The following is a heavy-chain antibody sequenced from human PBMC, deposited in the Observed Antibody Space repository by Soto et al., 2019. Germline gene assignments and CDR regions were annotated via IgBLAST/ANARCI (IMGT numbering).Heavy chain of an antibody. J-gene: IGHJ4*02. CDR3: VRTSLVVAAATREDY. V-gene: IGHV3-74*01. Sequence: EVQLVESGGGLVQPGGSLRLSCAASGFTFSSYWMHWVRQAPGKGLVWVSRINIDGSSTSYADSVKGRFTISRDNAKNRLYLQRNRRRAAYTAVYYGVRTSLVVAAATREDYWGQGTLVTVSS. CDR2: INIDGSST. CDR1: GFTFSSYW. D-gene: IGHD2-15*01.